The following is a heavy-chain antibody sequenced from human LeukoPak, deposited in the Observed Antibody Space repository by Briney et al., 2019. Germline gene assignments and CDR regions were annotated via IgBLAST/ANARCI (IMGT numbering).Heavy chain of an antibody. CDR2: IFSSGST. V-gene: IGHV4-59*08. D-gene: IGHD2/OR15-2a*01. J-gene: IGHJ5*02. Sequence: SETLSLTCTVSGGSITGYYWSWIRQPPGKGLEWVGYIFSSGSTNYNPSLKSRVTISLDTSKSQFSLKLISVTASDTAVYYCTRLTKFLTTYYPTPWGQGTLVTVSS. CDR3: TRLTKFLTTYYPTP. CDR1: GGSITGYY.